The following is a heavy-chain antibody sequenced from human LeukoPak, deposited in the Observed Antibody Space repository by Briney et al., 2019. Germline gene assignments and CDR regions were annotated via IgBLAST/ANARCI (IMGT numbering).Heavy chain of an antibody. CDR2: INPNSGDT. CDR1: GYTFTGYY. CDR3: ARGRRRVAALGIKYYYYMDV. D-gene: IGHD2-21*01. J-gene: IGHJ6*03. V-gene: IGHV1-2*02. Sequence: GASVKVSCKASGYTFTGYYMHWVRQAPGQGLEWMGWINPNSGDTKFPQKFQGRVTMTRDTSISTVFMELSRLRSDDTAVYYCARGRRRVAALGIKYYYYMDVWGKGTTVTVSS.